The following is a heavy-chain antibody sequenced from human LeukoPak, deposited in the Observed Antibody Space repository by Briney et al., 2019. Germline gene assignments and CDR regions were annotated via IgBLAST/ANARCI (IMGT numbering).Heavy chain of an antibody. CDR3: TTLTVASNFDY. CDR1: GFSFSDYE. V-gene: IGHV3-48*03. CDR2: ISSSGTTT. D-gene: IGHD6-19*01. Sequence: PGGSLRLSCAAYGFSFSDYEIQWVRQAPGKGLKGILDISSSGTTTYYADSVKGRFTISRDNAKNSLYLQMNSLRAEEAAVYYYTTLTVASNFDYWGQGTLVTVSS. J-gene: IGHJ4*02.